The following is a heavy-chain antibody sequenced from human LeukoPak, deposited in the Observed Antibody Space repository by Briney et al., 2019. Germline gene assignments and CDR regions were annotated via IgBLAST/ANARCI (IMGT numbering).Heavy chain of an antibody. V-gene: IGHV4-30-4*01. D-gene: IGHD3-22*01. Sequence: PSQTLSLTCTVSGGSISSGDYYWSWIRQPPGKGLEWIGYIYYSGSTYYNPSLKNRVTISVDTSKNQFSLKLSSVTAADTAVYYCARVYYYDNSGYGKDYFDYWGQGTLVTVSS. CDR1: GGSISSGDYY. CDR2: IYYSGST. J-gene: IGHJ4*02. CDR3: ARVYYYDNSGYGKDYFDY.